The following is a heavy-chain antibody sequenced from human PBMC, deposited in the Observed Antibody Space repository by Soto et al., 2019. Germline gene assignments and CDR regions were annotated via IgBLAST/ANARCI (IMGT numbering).Heavy chain of an antibody. CDR1: GFTFSSYA. D-gene: IGHD4-17*01. J-gene: IGHJ3*02. Sequence: QVQLVESGGGVVQPGRSLRLSCAASGFTFSSYAMHWVRQAPGKGLEWVAVISYDGSNKYYADSVKGRFTISRDNSKNTLYLQMNSLRAEDTAVYYCAREDYDAFDIWGQGTMVTVSS. CDR2: ISYDGSNK. V-gene: IGHV3-30-3*01. CDR3: AREDYDAFDI.